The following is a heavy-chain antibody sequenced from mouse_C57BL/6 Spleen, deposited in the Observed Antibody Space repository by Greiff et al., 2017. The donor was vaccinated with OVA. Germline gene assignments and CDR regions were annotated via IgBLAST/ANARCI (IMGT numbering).Heavy chain of an antibody. J-gene: IGHJ3*01. D-gene: IGHD2-4*01. CDR2: IYPGSGNT. Sequence: QVQLQQSGPELVKPGASVKISCKASGYSFTSYYIHWVKQRPGQGLEWIGWIYPGSGNTKYNEKFKGKATLTADTSSSTAYMQLSSLTSEDSAVYYCARGIIYYDSAWFAYWGQGTLVTVSA. CDR1: GYSFTSYY. V-gene: IGHV1-66*01. CDR3: ARGIIYYDSAWFAY.